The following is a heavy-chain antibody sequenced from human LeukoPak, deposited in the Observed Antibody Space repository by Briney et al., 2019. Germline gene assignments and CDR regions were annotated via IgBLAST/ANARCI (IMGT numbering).Heavy chain of an antibody. V-gene: IGHV5-51*01. Sequence: GESLKISCKGSGYSFTSYWIAWVRQVPGKGLEWMGMIYPGDSDSRYSLSFQGQVTISADKSISTAYLQWSSLKASDTAMYYCARHDSSSDYWGQGTLVTVSS. CDR2: IYPGDSDS. CDR1: GYSFTSYW. CDR3: ARHDSSSDY. J-gene: IGHJ4*02. D-gene: IGHD6-6*01.